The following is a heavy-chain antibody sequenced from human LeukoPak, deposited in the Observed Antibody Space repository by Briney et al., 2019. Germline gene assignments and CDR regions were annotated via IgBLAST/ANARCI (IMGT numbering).Heavy chain of an antibody. V-gene: IGHV1-2*02. CDR1: GYTFTGYS. CDR3: ASPGGGNLAFDY. Sequence: SVKVSCKASGYTFTGYSMQWVRQAPGQGLEWMGWINPNSGGTNYSQKFQGRVTMTRDTPISTAYMELSRLRSDDTAVYYCASPGGGNLAFDYWGQGTLVTVSS. J-gene: IGHJ4*02. CDR2: INPNSGGT. D-gene: IGHD4-23*01.